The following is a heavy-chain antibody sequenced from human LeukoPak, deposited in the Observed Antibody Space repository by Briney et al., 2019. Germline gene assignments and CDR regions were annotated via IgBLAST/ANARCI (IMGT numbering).Heavy chain of an antibody. V-gene: IGHV3-23*01. J-gene: IGHJ6*03. CDR2: ISGKGGRTT. CDR3: AKDPYGDYVYYYYYYMDV. CDR1: GFTFSSYD. Sequence: PGGSLRLSCAASGFTFSSYDMSWVRQAPGKGLEWVSGISGKGGRTTYYADSVKGRFTISRDNSKNTLYLQMNSLRAEDTAVYYCAKDPYGDYVYYYYYYMDVWGKGTTVTVSS. D-gene: IGHD4-17*01.